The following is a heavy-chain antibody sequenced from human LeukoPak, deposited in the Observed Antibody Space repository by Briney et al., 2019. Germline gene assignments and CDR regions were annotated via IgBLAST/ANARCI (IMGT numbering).Heavy chain of an antibody. V-gene: IGHV1-2*02. CDR3: ASYPNPKYYYDSSGYYGDY. CDR2: INPNSGGT. Sequence: ASVKVSCKASGYTFTGYYMHWVRQAPGQGLEWMGWINPNSGGTKYAQTFQGRVTMTRDTSISTAYMELSSLRSDDTAVYYCASYPNPKYYYDSSGYYGDYWGQGTLVTVSS. D-gene: IGHD3-22*01. CDR1: GYTFTGYY. J-gene: IGHJ4*02.